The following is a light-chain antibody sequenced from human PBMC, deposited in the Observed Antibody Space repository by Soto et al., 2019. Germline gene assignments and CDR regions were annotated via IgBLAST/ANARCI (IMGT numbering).Light chain of an antibody. CDR3: QQYGSSPLT. V-gene: IGKV3-15*01. Sequence: EIVMTQSPATLSVSPGERATLSCRASQSVSSNLAWYQQKPGQAPRLLIYGASTRATGIPARFSGSGSGTEFTLTISSLQSEDFAVYYCQQYGSSPLTFGGGTRVEFK. CDR2: GAS. CDR1: QSVSSN. J-gene: IGKJ4*01.